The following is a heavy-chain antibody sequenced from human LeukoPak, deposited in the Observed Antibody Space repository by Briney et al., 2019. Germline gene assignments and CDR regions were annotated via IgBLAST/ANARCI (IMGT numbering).Heavy chain of an antibody. CDR1: GFTFIKYS. CDR3: TRDQTPYY. J-gene: IGHJ4*02. V-gene: IGHV3-49*04. CDR2: IRSKTYGGTT. Sequence: GGSLRLSCAASGFTFIKYSMTWVRQAPGKGLEWVTFIRSKTYGGTTEYAASVKGRFTISRDDFKSIAYLQMNSLKTEDTAVYYCTRDQTPYYWGQGTLVTVSS.